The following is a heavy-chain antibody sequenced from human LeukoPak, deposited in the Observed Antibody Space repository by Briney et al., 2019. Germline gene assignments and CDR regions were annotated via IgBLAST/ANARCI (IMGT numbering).Heavy chain of an antibody. CDR3: ARSDYTSGWYFYY. J-gene: IGHJ4*02. CDR1: GFTFSNYA. V-gene: IGHV3-23*03. Sequence: GGSLRLSCAASGFTFSNYAMSWVRQAPGKGLEWVSIIYSDDTRYSADSAKGRFTISRDNSKNTLYLQMNSLRAEDTAVYYCARSDYTSGWYFYYWGQGTLVTVSS. CDR2: IYSDDTR. D-gene: IGHD6-19*01.